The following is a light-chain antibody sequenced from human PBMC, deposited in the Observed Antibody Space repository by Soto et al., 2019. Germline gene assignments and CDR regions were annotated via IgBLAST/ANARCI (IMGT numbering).Light chain of an antibody. CDR1: QTVSTNY. Sequence: EIVLTQSPGTLSLSPGERATLSCRASQTVSTNYLAWYQQKPGQAPSLLIYDASSRATGIPDRFSGSGSGTDFTLTISRLEPEDFAVYYCQQYGSSPVTFGQGTKVEIK. CDR3: QQYGSSPVT. V-gene: IGKV3-20*01. CDR2: DAS. J-gene: IGKJ1*01.